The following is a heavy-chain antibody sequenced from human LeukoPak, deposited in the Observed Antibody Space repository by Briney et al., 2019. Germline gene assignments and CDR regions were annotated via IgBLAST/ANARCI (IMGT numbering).Heavy chain of an antibody. J-gene: IGHJ4*02. D-gene: IGHD6-19*01. CDR1: GYTFTSYD. CDR3: ARVGSGYSSGWNYGGDY. CDR2: MNPNSGNT. Sequence: ASVKVSCKASGYTFTSYDINWVRQATGQGLEWMGWMNPNSGNTAYAQKFQGRVTITRNTSTSTAYMELSRPRSEDTAVYYCARVGSGYSSGWNYGGDYWGQGTLVTVSS. V-gene: IGHV1-8*03.